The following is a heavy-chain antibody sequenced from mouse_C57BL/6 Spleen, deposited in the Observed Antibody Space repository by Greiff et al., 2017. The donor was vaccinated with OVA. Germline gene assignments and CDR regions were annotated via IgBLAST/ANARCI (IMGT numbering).Heavy chain of an antibody. J-gene: IGHJ2*01. CDR3: ARTYYGSGYFDY. V-gene: IGHV3-8*01. CDR2: ISYSGST. D-gene: IGHD1-1*01. Sequence: DVQLQESGPGLAKPSQTLSLTCSVTGFSITSDYWNWIRKFPGNKLEFLGYISYSGSTYYNPSLKSRISITRDTSKNQYYLQLNSVTTEDTATDYCARTYYGSGYFDYWGQGTTLTVSS. CDR1: GFSITSDY.